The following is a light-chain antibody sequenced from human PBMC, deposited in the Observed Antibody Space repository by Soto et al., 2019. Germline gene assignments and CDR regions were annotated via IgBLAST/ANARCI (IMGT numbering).Light chain of an antibody. J-gene: IGLJ1*01. V-gene: IGLV2-11*01. CDR1: SSDVGGYNY. Sequence: QSALTQPRSVSGSPGQSVTISCTGTSSDVGGYNYVSWYQHHPGKDPKLMIYDVSKRPSGVSDRFSGSKSGNTASLTISGLQADDEADYYCCSYAGSYIFYVFGTGIKLTVL. CDR2: DVS. CDR3: CSYAGSYIFYV.